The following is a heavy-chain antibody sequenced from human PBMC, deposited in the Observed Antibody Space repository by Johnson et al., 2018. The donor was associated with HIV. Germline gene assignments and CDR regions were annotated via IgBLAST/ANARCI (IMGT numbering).Heavy chain of an antibody. CDR2: ISSRDSTI. CDR3: ARRRVAGDDAFDM. Sequence: QVQLVESGGGLAQPAWSPRLSCAASQFSFTSYYMSWVRQAPGKGLEWVSYISSRDSTIYYADSVKGRFTISRDNAKNSLYLQMNSLRGEDTAVYYCARRRVAGDDAFDMWGQGTMVSVSS. CDR1: QFSFTSYY. D-gene: IGHD6-19*01. J-gene: IGHJ3*02. V-gene: IGHV3-11*04.